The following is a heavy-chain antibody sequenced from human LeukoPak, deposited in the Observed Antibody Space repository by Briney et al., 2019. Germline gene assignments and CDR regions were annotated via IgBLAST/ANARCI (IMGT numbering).Heavy chain of an antibody. J-gene: IGHJ3*02. CDR2: IYANGDT. V-gene: IGHV3-66*01. Sequence: GGSLRLSCVASGLTVSSNYMHWVRQAPGKALEWVSVIYANGDTYYGDSGKDRFSISRDTSKNIVYLQMNSLRAEDTAVYYCARNPDWDVALDIWGRGTMVTVSS. CDR1: GLTVSSNY. CDR3: ARNPDWDVALDI. D-gene: IGHD3-9*01.